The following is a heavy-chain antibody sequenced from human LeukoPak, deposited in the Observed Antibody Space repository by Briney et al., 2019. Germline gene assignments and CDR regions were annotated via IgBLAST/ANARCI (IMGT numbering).Heavy chain of an antibody. CDR1: GYTFTSYD. D-gene: IGHD1-26*01. CDR2: MNPNSGNT. J-gene: IGHJ4*02. V-gene: IGHV1-8*01. Sequence: ASVKVSCKASGYTFTSYDINWVRQATGQGLEWMGWMNPNSGNTGYAQKFQGRVTMTRNTSISTAYMELSSLRSDDTAVYYCAREEWERRDFDYWGQGTLVTVSS. CDR3: AREEWERRDFDY.